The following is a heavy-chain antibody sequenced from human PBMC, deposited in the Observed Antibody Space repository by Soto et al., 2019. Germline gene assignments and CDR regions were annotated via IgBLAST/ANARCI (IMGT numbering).Heavy chain of an antibody. D-gene: IGHD3-22*01. Sequence: SETLSLTCAVYGGSFSGHSWTWIRQSPGKGLEWIGDINHSGRVNYSPSLKSRVTISLDTSRNQFSLTLSAVTAADTAMYYCSTRAYDTNGYYRFDPWGQGALVTVSS. CDR2: INHSGRV. J-gene: IGHJ5*01. V-gene: IGHV4-34*01. CDR3: STRAYDTNGYYRFDP. CDR1: GGSFSGHS.